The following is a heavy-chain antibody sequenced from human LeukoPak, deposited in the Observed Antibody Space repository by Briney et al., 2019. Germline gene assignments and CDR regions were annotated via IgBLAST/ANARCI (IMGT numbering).Heavy chain of an antibody. CDR1: GGSISSHY. CDR2: IYYSGST. V-gene: IGHV4-59*11. Sequence: SETLSLTCTVSGGSISSHYWSWIRQPPGKGLEWIGYIYYSGSTNYSPSLMSRVTISVDTSKNQFSLKLSSVTAADTAVYYCARSFWSGYYYFDYWGQGTLVTVSS. CDR3: ARSFWSGYYYFDY. D-gene: IGHD3-3*01. J-gene: IGHJ4*02.